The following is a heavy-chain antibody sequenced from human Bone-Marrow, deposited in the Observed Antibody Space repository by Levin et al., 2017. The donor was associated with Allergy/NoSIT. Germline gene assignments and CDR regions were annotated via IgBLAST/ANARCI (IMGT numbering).Heavy chain of an antibody. Sequence: EASVKVSCKASGGTFSSYAISWVRQAPGEGLEWMGGIIPIFGTANYAQKFQGRVTITADESTSTAYMELSSLRSEDTAVYYCARGKAVGRDAFDSWGQGTMVTVSS. D-gene: IGHD4-23*01. CDR1: GGTFSSYA. CDR3: ARGKAVGRDAFDS. CDR2: IIPIFGTA. J-gene: IGHJ3*02. V-gene: IGHV1-69*13.